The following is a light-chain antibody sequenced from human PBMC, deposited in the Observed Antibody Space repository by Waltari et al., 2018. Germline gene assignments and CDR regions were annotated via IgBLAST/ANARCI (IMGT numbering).Light chain of an antibody. CDR2: EVS. CDR3: SSYTNTRIYV. Sequence: QSALTQPASVSGSPGQSITISCTGTSGDVGGYNLFSWYHHHPGQAPRLVSYEVSERPLGVSNRFTGSKSGGTASLTISGLQADDEADYYCSSYTNTRIYVFGTGTKVTVL. J-gene: IGLJ1*01. V-gene: IGLV2-14*02. CDR1: SGDVGGYNL.